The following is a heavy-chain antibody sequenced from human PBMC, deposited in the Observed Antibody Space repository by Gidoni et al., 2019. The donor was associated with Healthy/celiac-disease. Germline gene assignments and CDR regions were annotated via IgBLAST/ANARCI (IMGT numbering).Heavy chain of an antibody. CDR2: MNPNSGNT. D-gene: IGHD5-12*01. Sequence: QVQLVQSGAEVKKPGASVKVSCKASGYTFTSYDINWVRQATGQGLAWMGWMNPNSGNTGDAKKFKGRVTMTRNTSISTAYMELSRLRSEDTAVYYCARGQWLRPLTVNAFDIWGQGTMVTVSS. J-gene: IGHJ3*02. CDR1: GYTFTSYD. CDR3: ARGQWLRPLTVNAFDI. V-gene: IGHV1-8*01.